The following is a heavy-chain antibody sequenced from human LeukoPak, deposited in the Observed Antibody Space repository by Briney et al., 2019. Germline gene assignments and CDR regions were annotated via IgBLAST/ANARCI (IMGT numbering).Heavy chain of an antibody. CDR3: ARAPYYYDVSGYPGYYFDY. CDR1: GYTFTDYY. J-gene: IGHJ4*03. Sequence: ASVKVSCKASGYTFTDYYMHWVRQAPGQGLEWMGWINPNSGGTNYAQKFQGRVTMTRDTSISTAYMELSRLRSDDTAVYYCARAPYYYDVSGYPGYYFDYGGKGPWSPSPQ. D-gene: IGHD3-22*01. CDR2: INPNSGGT. V-gene: IGHV1-2*02.